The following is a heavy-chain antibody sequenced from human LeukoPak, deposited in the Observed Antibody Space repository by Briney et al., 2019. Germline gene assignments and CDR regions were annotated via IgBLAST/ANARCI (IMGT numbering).Heavy chain of an antibody. CDR2: IIPIFATA. V-gene: IGHV1-69*05. J-gene: IGHJ3*02. CDR1: GGTFSSYA. Sequence: ASVKVSCKASGGTFSSYAISWVRQAPGQGLEWMGGIIPIFATANYAQKFQGRVTITTDESTHTAYMELSSLRSDDTAVYYCARDEGPYAFDIWGQGTVVTVSS. CDR3: ARDEGPYAFDI.